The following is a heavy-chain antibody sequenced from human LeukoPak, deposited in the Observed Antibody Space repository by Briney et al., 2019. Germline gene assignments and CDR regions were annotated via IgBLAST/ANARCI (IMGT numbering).Heavy chain of an antibody. CDR2: INDSGST. J-gene: IGHJ6*03. CDR3: ARRVSYYYFYMDV. Sequence: SETLSLTCGVSGDSFSGYYWSWIRQSPGKGLEWMAEINDSGSTNFNPSLKSRLRISLDASKNQFSLTLSSVTAADTAVYYCARRVSYYYFYMDVWGNGTPVTVSS. CDR1: GDSFSGYY. V-gene: IGHV4-34*01.